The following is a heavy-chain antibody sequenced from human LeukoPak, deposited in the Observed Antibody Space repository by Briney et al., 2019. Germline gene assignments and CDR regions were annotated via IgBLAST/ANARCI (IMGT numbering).Heavy chain of an antibody. CDR2: IWYDGSNK. Sequence: GGSLTLSCAASGFAFSTYGMHWVRQAPGKGLEWVAVIWYDGSNKYYADSVKGRFTISRDNSKNTLYLQMNSLRADDTAGYYCASAAGPFDNWGQGTLVTVSS. D-gene: IGHD6-13*01. V-gene: IGHV3-33*01. CDR1: GFAFSTYG. CDR3: ASAAGPFDN. J-gene: IGHJ4*02.